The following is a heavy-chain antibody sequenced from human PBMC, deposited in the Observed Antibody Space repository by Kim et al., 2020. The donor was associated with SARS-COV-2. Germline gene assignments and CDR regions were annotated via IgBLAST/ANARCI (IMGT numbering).Heavy chain of an antibody. D-gene: IGHD2-2*02. J-gene: IGHJ4*02. CDR2: ISGSGGST. CDR3: AKPVMTWLGYCSSTSCYRAMDY. CDR1: GFTFSSYA. Sequence: GGSLRLSCAASGFTFSSYAMSWVRQAPGKGLEWVSAISGSGGSTYYADSVKGRFTISRDNSKNTLYLQMNSLRAEDTAVYYCAKPVMTWLGYCSSTSCYRAMDYWGQGTLVTVSS. V-gene: IGHV3-23*01.